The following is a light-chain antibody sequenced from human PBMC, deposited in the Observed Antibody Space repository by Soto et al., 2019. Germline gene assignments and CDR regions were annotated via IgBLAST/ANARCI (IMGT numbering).Light chain of an antibody. CDR2: DVN. J-gene: IGLJ2*01. CDR1: ISDIGGYNF. Sequence: QSVLTQPASVSGSPGQSITISCTGTISDIGGYNFISWYQHHPGKAPKLVSYDVNNRPSGISYRFSGSKSGNTASLTISGLQAEDEADYYCASYTRTTTLVFGGGTKLTVL. V-gene: IGLV2-14*01. CDR3: ASYTRTTTLV.